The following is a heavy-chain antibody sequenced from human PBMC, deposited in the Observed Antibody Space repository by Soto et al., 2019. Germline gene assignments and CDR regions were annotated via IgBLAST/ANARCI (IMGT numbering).Heavy chain of an antibody. Sequence: GGSLRLSCAASGFTFSSYWMSWVRQAPGKGLEWVANIKQDGSEKYYVDSVKGRFTISRDNAKNSLYLQMNSLRAEDTAVYYCARLPPLHMLKIHNFYYSAVWGKGPTV. D-gene: IGHD2-8*01. CDR1: GFTFSSYW. V-gene: IGHV3-7*01. CDR3: ARLPPLHMLKIHNFYYSAV. J-gene: IGHJ6*03. CDR2: IKQDGSEK.